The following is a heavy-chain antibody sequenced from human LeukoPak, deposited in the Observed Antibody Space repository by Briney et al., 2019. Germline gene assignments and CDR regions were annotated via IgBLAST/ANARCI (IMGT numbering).Heavy chain of an antibody. V-gene: IGHV3-23*01. CDR1: GFTFSSHG. Sequence: AGTLTLTCAASGFTFSSHGMSWVRQPPGKGLEWVSTISGSGGYTYYADSVKGRFTISRDNSKNTPYLQMNSLRAEDTAVYYCAKVTYGSGTYGAFDPWGQGTLVTVSS. CDR3: AKVTYGSGTYGAFDP. J-gene: IGHJ5*02. D-gene: IGHD3-10*01. CDR2: ISGSGGYT.